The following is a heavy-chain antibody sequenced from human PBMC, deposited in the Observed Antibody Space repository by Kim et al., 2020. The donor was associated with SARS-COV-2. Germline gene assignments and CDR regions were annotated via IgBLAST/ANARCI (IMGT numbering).Heavy chain of an antibody. Sequence: NYAQKLQGRVTMTTDTSTSTAYMELRSLRSDDTAVYYCARGGTVHDAFDIWGQGTMVTVSS. V-gene: IGHV1-18*01. D-gene: IGHD4-17*01. CDR3: ARGGTVHDAFDI. J-gene: IGHJ3*02.